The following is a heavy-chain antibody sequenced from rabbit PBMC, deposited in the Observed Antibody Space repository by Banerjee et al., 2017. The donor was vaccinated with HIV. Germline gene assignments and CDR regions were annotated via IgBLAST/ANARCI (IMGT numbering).Heavy chain of an antibody. CDR1: GFDFSSYY. CDR2: IDPVFGST. Sequence: QLKESGGGLVQPGGSLKLSCKASGFDFSSYYMSWVRQAPGKGLEWIGYIDPVFGSTYYASWVNGRFTISSHNAQNTLYLQLNSLTAADTATYFCVRAGDTYSDWLDLWGPGTLVTVS. V-gene: IGHV1S7*01. CDR3: VRAGDTYSDWLDL. D-gene: IGHD2-1*01. J-gene: IGHJ5*01.